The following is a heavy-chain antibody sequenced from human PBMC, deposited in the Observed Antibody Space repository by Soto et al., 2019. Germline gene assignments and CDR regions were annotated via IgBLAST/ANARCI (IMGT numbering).Heavy chain of an antibody. CDR2: IYYSGST. D-gene: IGHD3-9*01. CDR1: GGSISSSSYY. CDR3: ARVSFDHFVHWFDP. V-gene: IGHV4-39*01. J-gene: IGHJ5*02. Sequence: SETLSLTCTVSGGSISSSSYYWGWIRQPPGKGLEWIGSIYYSGSTYYNPSLKSRVTISVDTSKNQFSLKLSSVTAADTAVYYSARVSFDHFVHWFDPWGQGTLVTVSS.